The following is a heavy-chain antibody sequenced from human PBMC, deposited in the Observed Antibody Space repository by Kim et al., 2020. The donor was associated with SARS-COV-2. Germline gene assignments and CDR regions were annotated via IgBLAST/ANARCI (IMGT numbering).Heavy chain of an antibody. CDR1: GFTFSSYS. D-gene: IGHD3-9*01. Sequence: GGSLRLSCAASGFTFSSYSMNWVRQAPGKGLEWVSYISSSSSTIYYADSVKGRFTISRDNAKNSLYLQMNSLRDEDTAVYYCARDDRHYDILTGYYFDYWGQGTLVTVSS. CDR3: ARDDRHYDILTGYYFDY. CDR2: ISSSSSTI. V-gene: IGHV3-48*02. J-gene: IGHJ4*02.